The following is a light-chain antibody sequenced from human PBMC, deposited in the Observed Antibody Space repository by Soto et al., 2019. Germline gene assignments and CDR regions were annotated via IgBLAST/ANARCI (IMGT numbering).Light chain of an antibody. CDR1: QSLYTN. Sequence: EIVLTQSPATQSVSPGETATLSCRASQSLYTNLAWYQQKPGQTPRVLIYAASTRATGIPGRSTGIGSGTEFTLTISSLQSEDFAVYYCQQYHQWPITFGQGTRLEIK. CDR3: QQYHQWPIT. CDR2: AAS. V-gene: IGKV3-15*01. J-gene: IGKJ5*01.